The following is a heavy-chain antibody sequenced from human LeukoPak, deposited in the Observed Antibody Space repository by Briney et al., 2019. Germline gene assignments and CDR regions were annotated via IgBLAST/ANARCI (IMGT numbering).Heavy chain of an antibody. V-gene: IGHV3-9*01. Sequence: QTGGSLRLSCAASGFTFDDYAMHWVRQASGKGLEWVSGISWNSGSIGYADSVKGRFTISRDNAKNSLYLQMNSLRAEDTALYYCAKDRTVTTSLGLDYWGQGTLVTVSS. D-gene: IGHD4-17*01. J-gene: IGHJ4*02. CDR2: ISWNSGSI. CDR3: AKDRTVTTSLGLDY. CDR1: GFTFDDYA.